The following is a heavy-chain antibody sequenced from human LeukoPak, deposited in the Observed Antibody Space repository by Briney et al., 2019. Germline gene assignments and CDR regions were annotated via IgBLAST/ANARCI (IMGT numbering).Heavy chain of an antibody. J-gene: IGHJ4*02. D-gene: IGHD2-2*01. CDR1: GRSINNSSYY. V-gene: IGHV4-39*01. CDR2: FYYGGST. CDR3: ARTVKYCSSTSCHRVSYFDY. Sequence: SETLSLTCTVSGRSINNSSYYWGWIRQPPGQGLEWIGSFYYGGSTYYSPSLKSRVTISVDTSKNQFSLKLSSVTAADTAVYYCARTVKYCSSTSCHRVSYFDYWGQGTLVTVSS.